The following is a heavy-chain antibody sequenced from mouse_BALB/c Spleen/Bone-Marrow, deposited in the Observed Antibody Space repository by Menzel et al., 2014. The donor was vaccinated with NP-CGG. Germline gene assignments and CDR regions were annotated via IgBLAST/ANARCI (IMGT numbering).Heavy chain of an antibody. CDR1: GYTFTSYW. CDR2: INPSSGRA. V-gene: IGHV1S81*02. D-gene: IGHD1-1*01. Sequence: QVQLQQPGAELVKPGASLKLSCKASGYTFTSYWMHWVKQKPGQGLEWIGEINPSSGRANYNEKFKSKATLTVDKSSSTAYMQLSSLTSEDSAVYYCAREMVFDITTVVATGGYYFDYWGQGTTLTVSS. J-gene: IGHJ2*01. CDR3: AREMVFDITTVVATGGYYFDY.